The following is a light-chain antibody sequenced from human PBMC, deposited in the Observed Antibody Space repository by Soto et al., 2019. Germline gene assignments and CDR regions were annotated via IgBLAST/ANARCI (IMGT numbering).Light chain of an antibody. CDR3: TSYAGGNHV. CDR1: SSDVGGYNF. CDR2: EVN. Sequence: QAVLTQPPSASGSPGQSVTISCTGTSSDVGGYNFVSWYQQYPGKVPKLMVYEVNKRPSGVPDRFSGSKSGNTASLTVSGLPAEDEADYYCTSYAGGNHVFGTGTKVTVL. J-gene: IGLJ1*01. V-gene: IGLV2-8*01.